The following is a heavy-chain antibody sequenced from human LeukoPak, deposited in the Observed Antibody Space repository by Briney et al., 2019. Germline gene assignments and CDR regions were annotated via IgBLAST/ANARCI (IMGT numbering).Heavy chain of an antibody. CDR2: IYYSRST. V-gene: IGHV4-59*01. D-gene: IGHD3-22*01. J-gene: IGHJ3*02. Sequence: SETLSLTCTVSSGSISSYYWSWIRQPPGKGLEWIVYIYYSRSTNYNPSLKSRVTISVDTSKNQFSLKLSSVTAADTAVYYCARGKTYYDISKDAFDIWGQGTMVTVSS. CDR1: SGSISSYY. CDR3: ARGKTYYDISKDAFDI.